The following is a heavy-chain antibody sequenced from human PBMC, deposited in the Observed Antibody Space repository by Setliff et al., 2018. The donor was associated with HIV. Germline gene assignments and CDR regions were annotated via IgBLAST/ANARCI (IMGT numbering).Heavy chain of an antibody. CDR3: ARDANSYESGGPPLDGMDV. Sequence: SETLSLTCTVSGDSIRSSDTYWSWIRQHPGKGLEWIGYIFYSGTAYYNPSLKSRVTISVDRSRNQFSLKLNSVTAADTAVYYCARDANSYESGGPPLDGMDVWGQGTTVTVSS. CDR1: GDSIRSSDTY. V-gene: IGHV4-31*03. J-gene: IGHJ6*02. D-gene: IGHD3-22*01. CDR2: IFYSGTA.